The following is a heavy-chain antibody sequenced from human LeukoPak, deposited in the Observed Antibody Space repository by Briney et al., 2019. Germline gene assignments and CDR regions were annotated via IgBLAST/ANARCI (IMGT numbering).Heavy chain of an antibody. CDR1: GYTFTSYG. CDR3: AKDILPYGDYEYARFDY. Sequence: ASVKVSCKASGYTFTSYGISWVRQAPGQGLEWMGWISAYNGNTNYAQKLQGRVTMTTDTSTSTAYMELRSLRAEDTALYYCAKDILPYGDYEYARFDYWGQGTLVTVSS. J-gene: IGHJ4*02. CDR2: ISAYNGNT. V-gene: IGHV1-18*01. D-gene: IGHD4-17*01.